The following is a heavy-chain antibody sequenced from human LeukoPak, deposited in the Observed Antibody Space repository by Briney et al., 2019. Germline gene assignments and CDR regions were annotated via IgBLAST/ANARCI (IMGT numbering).Heavy chain of an antibody. J-gene: IGHJ4*02. CDR3: ARDLGYSSSEYYFDY. D-gene: IGHD6-6*01. CDR2: INPNSGGT. V-gene: IGHV1-2*02. Sequence: AASVKVSCKASGYTFTGYYMHWVRQAPGQGLEWMGWINPNSGGTNYAQKFQGRVTMTRDTSISTAYVELSRLRSDDTAVYYCARDLGYSSSEYYFDYWGQGTLVTVSS. CDR1: GYTFTGYY.